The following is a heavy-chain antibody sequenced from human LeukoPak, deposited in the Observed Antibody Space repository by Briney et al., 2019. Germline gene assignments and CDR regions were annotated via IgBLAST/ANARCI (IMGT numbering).Heavy chain of an antibody. CDR3: ARLPFLPAAVYYYYGMDV. CDR1: GGCFSSCSL. J-gene: IGHJ6*04. Sequence: PTAALPLPPAASGGCFSSCSLWGFLRPPPGKGVEWIGKINNSGSTNYTPSLKGRVTISVDTSKNPFSLKLSSVTAADTAVYYCARLPFLPAAVYYYYGMDVWGKGTTVTVSS. D-gene: IGHD2-2*01. V-gene: IGHV4-4*02. CDR2: INNSGST.